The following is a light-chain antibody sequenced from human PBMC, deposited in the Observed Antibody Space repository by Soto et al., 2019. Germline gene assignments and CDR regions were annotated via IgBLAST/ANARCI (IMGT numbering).Light chain of an antibody. J-gene: IGLJ3*02. CDR3: SSYAGSDNLV. V-gene: IGLV2-14*01. Sequence: QSALTQPAAVSGSPGQSIAISCTGTSSDIGSFDYVSWYQQHPHKAPKLIILEVTNRPSGVSNRFSGSKSGHTASLTVSGLQAEDEAEYYCSSYAGSDNLVFGGGTKLTVL. CDR2: EVT. CDR1: SSDIGSFDY.